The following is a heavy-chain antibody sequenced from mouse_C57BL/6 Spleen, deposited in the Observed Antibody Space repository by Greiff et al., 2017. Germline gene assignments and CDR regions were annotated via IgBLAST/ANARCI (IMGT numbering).Heavy chain of an antibody. CDR1: GYSITSGYY. V-gene: IGHV3-6*01. CDR3: ARGGHDYDYENAMDY. D-gene: IGHD2-4*01. CDR2: ISYDGSN. Sequence: EVQLVESGPGLVKPSQSLSLTCSVTGYSITSGYYWNWIRQFPGNKLEWMGYISYDGSNNYNPSLKNRISITRDTSKNQFFLKLNSVTTEDTATYYCARGGHDYDYENAMDYWGQGTSVTVSS. J-gene: IGHJ4*01.